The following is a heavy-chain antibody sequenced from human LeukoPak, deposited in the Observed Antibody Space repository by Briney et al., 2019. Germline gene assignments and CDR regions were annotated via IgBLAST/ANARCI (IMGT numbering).Heavy chain of an antibody. CDR3: AEDNRGETGYFDY. D-gene: IGHD1-14*01. Sequence: GGSLRLSCAASGFTFSSYAMSWVRQAPGKGLEWVSAISGSGGSTYYADSVKGRFTISRDNSKNTLYLQMNSLRAEDTAVYYCAEDNRGETGYFDYWGQGTLVTVSS. CDR2: ISGSGGST. V-gene: IGHV3-23*01. CDR1: GFTFSSYA. J-gene: IGHJ4*02.